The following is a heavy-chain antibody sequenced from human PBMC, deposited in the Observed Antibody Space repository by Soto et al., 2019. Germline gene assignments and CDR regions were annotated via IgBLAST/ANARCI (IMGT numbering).Heavy chain of an antibody. CDR1: GGSISSGGYY. CDR3: ARGSYDILTGYSTNFDY. D-gene: IGHD3-9*01. J-gene: IGHJ4*02. Sequence: QVQLQESGPGLVKPSQTLSLTCTVSGGSISSGGYYWSWIRQHPGKGLEWIGYIYYSGSTYYNPSLKRRVTISVDTSKNQFSLKLSSVTAADTAVYYCARGSYDILTGYSTNFDYWGQGTLVTVSS. CDR2: IYYSGST. V-gene: IGHV4-31*03.